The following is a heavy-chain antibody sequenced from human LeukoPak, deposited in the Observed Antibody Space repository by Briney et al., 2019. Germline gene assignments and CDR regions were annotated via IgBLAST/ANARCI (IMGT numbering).Heavy chain of an antibody. CDR1: GGSISSSIYY. V-gene: IGHV4-39*07. Sequence: SETLSLTCIVSGGSISSSIYYWAWVRQPPGKGLEWIGTVFYNGATQYSPSLRSRVTISIDTSTNQFSLKLSSVTAADTAVYYCARGPPYYDFWSGNYWYFDLWGRGTLVTVSS. J-gene: IGHJ2*01. CDR2: VFYNGAT. CDR3: ARGPPYYDFWSGNYWYFDL. D-gene: IGHD3-3*01.